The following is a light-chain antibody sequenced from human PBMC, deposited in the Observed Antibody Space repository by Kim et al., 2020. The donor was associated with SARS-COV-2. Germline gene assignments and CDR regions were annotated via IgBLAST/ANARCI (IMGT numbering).Light chain of an antibody. V-gene: IGLV3-12*02. Sequence: TARVAGVICGGNNIGSEAVDWYQQKPGQDPVLVIYSDRNRPSGIPERFSGSNPGNTATLTISRIEAGDEADYYCQVWDRSSDHQGGFGGGTQLTVL. CDR2: SDR. CDR1: NIGSEA. CDR3: QVWDRSSDHQGG. J-gene: IGLJ3*02.